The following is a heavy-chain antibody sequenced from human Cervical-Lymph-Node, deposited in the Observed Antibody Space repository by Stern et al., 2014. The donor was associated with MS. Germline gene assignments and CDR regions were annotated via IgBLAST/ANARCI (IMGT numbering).Heavy chain of an antibody. D-gene: IGHD3-10*01. CDR1: GGTFSSQT. CDR3: ARVRASAGVYYAMDV. V-gene: IGHV1-69*04. J-gene: IGHJ6*02. Sequence: QVQLVQSGAEVKEPGSSVKVSCKASGGTFSSQTVAWVRQARGQGLQWMGTIIPMFGLTTYIQSFQDRITLTADKATDTAFLDLNSLTSDDTAVYYCARVRASAGVYYAMDVWGQGTPVIVSS. CDR2: IIPMFGLT.